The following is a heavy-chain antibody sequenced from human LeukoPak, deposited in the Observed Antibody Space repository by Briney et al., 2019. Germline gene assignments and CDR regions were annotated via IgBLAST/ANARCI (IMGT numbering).Heavy chain of an antibody. D-gene: IGHD5-18*01. Sequence: PGGSLRLSCAASGFTFSSNYMSWVRQAPGKGLEWVSVIYSGGSTYYSDSVKGRFTISRDNSKNTLYLQMNSLRAEDTAVYYCARPSRGYSYGWDYYYMDVWGKGTTVTVSS. CDR3: ARPSRGYSYGWDYYYMDV. CDR2: IYSGGST. CDR1: GFTFSSNY. V-gene: IGHV3-53*01. J-gene: IGHJ6*03.